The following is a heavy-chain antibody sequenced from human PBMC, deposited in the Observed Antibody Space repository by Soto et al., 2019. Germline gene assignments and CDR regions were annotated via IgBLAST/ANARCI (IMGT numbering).Heavy chain of an antibody. D-gene: IGHD6-13*01. Sequence: PGGSLRLSCAASGFTFSNAWMNWVRQAPGKGQEWVGRIKSKTDGGTTDYAAPVKGRFTISRDDSKNTLYLQMNSLRVEDTAVYYCARDLYSSSWYPGYWGQGTLVTVSS. V-gene: IGHV3-15*07. CDR1: GFTFSNAW. CDR3: ARDLYSSSWYPGY. J-gene: IGHJ4*02. CDR2: IKSKTDGGTT.